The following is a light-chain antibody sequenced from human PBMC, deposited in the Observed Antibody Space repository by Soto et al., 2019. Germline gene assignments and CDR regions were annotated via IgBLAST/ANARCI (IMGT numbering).Light chain of an antibody. Sequence: EIVMTQSPATLSVSPGERATLSCRASQSVSSNLAWYQQKPGQAPRLLMYGASTRATGIPDRFSGSGSGKEFTLTISSLQSEDFAVYYCQQHNNRPPWTFGQGTKVEIK. CDR1: QSVSSN. CDR3: QQHNNRPPWT. CDR2: GAS. J-gene: IGKJ1*01. V-gene: IGKV3-15*01.